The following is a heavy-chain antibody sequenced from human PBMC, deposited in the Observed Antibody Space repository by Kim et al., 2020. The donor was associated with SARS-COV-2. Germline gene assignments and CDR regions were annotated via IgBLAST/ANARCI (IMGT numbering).Heavy chain of an antibody. CDR2: ISYDGSNK. D-gene: IGHD3-10*01. CDR3: ASARSGSYYYFDY. CDR1: GFTFSSYA. J-gene: IGHJ4*02. Sequence: GGSLRLSCAASGFTFSSYAMHWVRQAPGKGLEWVAVISYDGSNKYYADSVKGRFTISRDNSKNTLYLQMNSLRAEDTAVYYCASARSGSYYYFDYWGQGT. V-gene: IGHV3-30-3*01.